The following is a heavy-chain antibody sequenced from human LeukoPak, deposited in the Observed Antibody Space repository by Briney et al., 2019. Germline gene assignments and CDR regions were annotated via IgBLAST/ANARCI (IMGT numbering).Heavy chain of an antibody. Sequence: GGSLRLSCAASGFTFSRYNMNWVRQAPGKGLEWVSSISRTGNYTYYADSVKGRFTISRDNAQNSLFLQMNSLRVEDTAVYYCARVLETDCSGGSCYSGLDYWGQGTLVTVSS. J-gene: IGHJ4*02. D-gene: IGHD2-15*01. CDR2: ISRTGNYT. V-gene: IGHV3-21*01. CDR3: ARVLETDCSGGSCYSGLDY. CDR1: GFTFSRYN.